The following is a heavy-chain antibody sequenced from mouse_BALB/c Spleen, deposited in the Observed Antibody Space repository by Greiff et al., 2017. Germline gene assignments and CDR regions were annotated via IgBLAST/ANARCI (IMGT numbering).Heavy chain of an antibody. CDR1: GFSLTSYG. CDR3: ARGGLLYAMDY. D-gene: IGHD2-3*01. J-gene: IGHJ4*01. CDR2: IWAGGST. V-gene: IGHV2-9*02. Sequence: QVQLKESGPGLVAPSQSLSITCTVSGFSLTSYGVHWVRQPPGKGLEWLGVIWAGGSTNYNSALMSRLSISKDNSKSQVFLKMNSLQTDDTAMYYCARGGLLYAMDYWGQGTSVTVSS.